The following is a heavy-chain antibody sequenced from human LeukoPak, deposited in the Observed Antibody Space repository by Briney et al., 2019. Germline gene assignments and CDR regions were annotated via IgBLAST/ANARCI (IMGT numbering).Heavy chain of an antibody. CDR3: ARERTLTSCYDY. V-gene: IGHV1-2*02. D-gene: IGHD2-15*01. J-gene: IGHJ4*02. Sequence: ASVSVSCKASGYIFTGYYVHWMRQAPGQGLGWMGWINPNSGDTEYGQKFQGRVTMTRDTSIATAYMELSRLRSDDTAVYYCARERTLTSCYDYWGQGTLVTVSS. CDR1: GYIFTGYY. CDR2: INPNSGDT.